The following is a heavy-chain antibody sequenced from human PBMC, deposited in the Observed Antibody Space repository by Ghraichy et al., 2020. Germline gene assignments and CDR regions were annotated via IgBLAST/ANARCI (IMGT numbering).Heavy chain of an antibody. CDR1: GGSFSGYY. Sequence: ETLSLTCAVYGGSFSGYYWSWIRQPPGKGLEWIGEINHSGSTNYNPSLKSRVTISVDTSKNQFSLKLSSVTAADTAVYYCARGYYYFDYWGQGTLVTVSS. J-gene: IGHJ4*02. CDR2: INHSGST. D-gene: IGHD6-6*01. CDR3: ARGYYYFDY. V-gene: IGHV4-34*01.